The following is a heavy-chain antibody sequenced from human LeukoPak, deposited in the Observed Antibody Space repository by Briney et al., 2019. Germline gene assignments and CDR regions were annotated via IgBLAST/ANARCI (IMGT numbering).Heavy chain of an antibody. CDR2: ISSSSYI. CDR1: GFTFSSYG. J-gene: IGHJ4*02. V-gene: IGHV3-21*01. Sequence: GGSLRLSCAASGFTFSSYGMSWVRQAPGKGLEWVSSISSSSYIYYADSVKGRFTISRDNAKNSLYLQMNSLRAEDTAVYYCARDPDGYYYDSSGYYYWGQGTLVTVSS. D-gene: IGHD3-22*01. CDR3: ARDPDGYYYDSSGYYY.